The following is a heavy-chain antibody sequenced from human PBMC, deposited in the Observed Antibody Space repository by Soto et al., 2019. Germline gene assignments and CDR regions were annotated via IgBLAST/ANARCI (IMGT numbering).Heavy chain of an antibody. V-gene: IGHV4-31*03. CDR2: IYYSGST. Sequence: PSETLSLTCTVSGGSISSGGYYWSWIRQHPGKGLEWIGYIYYSGSTYYNPSLKSRVTISVDTSKNQFSLKLSSVTAADTAVYYCARFPQKLRAPDCWGQGTLVTVSS. CDR1: GGSISSGGYY. J-gene: IGHJ4*02. CDR3: ARFPQKLRAPDC. D-gene: IGHD1-7*01.